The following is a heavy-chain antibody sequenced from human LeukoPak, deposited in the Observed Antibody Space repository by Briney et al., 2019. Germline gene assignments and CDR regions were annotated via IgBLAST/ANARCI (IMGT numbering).Heavy chain of an antibody. Sequence: ASVKVSCQASGYTVSDFYLHWVRQAPGHGLEWMGWMNPYSDALIHAERFQGRITMTWDTSTGTAYMELTRLTPDDTAVYYCATATVTRTRDPWGQGTLVTVSS. V-gene: IGHV1-2*02. CDR1: GYTVSDFY. D-gene: IGHD1-1*01. CDR2: MNPYSDAL. CDR3: ATATVTRTRDP. J-gene: IGHJ5*02.